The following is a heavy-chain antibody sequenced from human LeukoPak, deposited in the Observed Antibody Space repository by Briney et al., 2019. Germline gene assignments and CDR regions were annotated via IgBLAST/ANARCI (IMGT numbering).Heavy chain of an antibody. Sequence: RSGGSLRLSCAASGFTLYDYAMHWVRGAPGKGVEGVSGLGWNSGSIGYADSVKRGYTISSDNAKTSQYLQMNSLRPEDTALYYCAKDIGPYSSSSGPDYWGQGTLVTVSS. D-gene: IGHD6-6*01. V-gene: IGHV3-9*01. J-gene: IGHJ4*02. CDR2: LGWNSGSI. CDR1: GFTLYDYA. CDR3: AKDIGPYSSSSGPDY.